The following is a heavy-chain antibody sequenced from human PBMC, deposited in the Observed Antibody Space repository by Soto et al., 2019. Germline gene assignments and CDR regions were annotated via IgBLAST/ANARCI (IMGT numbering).Heavy chain of an antibody. CDR2: ISGSGGST. D-gene: IGHD3-3*02. CDR1: RFTFSGYS. CDR3: AISYGDTWKHYYFDY. J-gene: IGHJ4*02. Sequence: EVQLLESGGGLVQPGGSLRLSCAASRFTFSGYSMSWVRQAPGKGLEWVSGISGSGGSTYYADSVKGRFTISRDNSESTLFLQMNSLRAEDTALYYCAISYGDTWKHYYFDYWGQGTRVTVSS. V-gene: IGHV3-23*01.